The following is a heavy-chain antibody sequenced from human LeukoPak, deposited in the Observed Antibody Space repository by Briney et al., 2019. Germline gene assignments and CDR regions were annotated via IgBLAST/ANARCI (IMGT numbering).Heavy chain of an antibody. CDR3: ARRKYDFAYGMDV. CDR2: IYPGDSET. CDR1: GYSFTTYW. J-gene: IGHJ6*01. D-gene: IGHD3-3*01. V-gene: IGHV5-51*01. Sequence: GESLKISCKGSGYSFTTYWIGWVRQVPGEGLEWMGIIYPGDSETRYSPSSQGQVNISADKSISTAYLQWSSLKASDTAIYYCARRKYDFAYGMDVWGQGTSVSVSS.